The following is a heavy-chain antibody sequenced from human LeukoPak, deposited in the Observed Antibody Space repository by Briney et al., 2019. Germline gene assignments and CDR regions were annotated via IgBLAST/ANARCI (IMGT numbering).Heavy chain of an antibody. Sequence: SETLSLTCTVSGGSFSSYYWSWIRQPPGKGLEWIGYIYYSGSTNYNPSLKSRVTISVDTSKNQFSLKLSSVTAADPAVYYCAREWELSRAFDIWGQGTMVTVSS. J-gene: IGHJ3*02. CDR2: IYYSGST. V-gene: IGHV4-59*13. CDR1: GGSFSSYY. D-gene: IGHD1-26*01. CDR3: AREWELSRAFDI.